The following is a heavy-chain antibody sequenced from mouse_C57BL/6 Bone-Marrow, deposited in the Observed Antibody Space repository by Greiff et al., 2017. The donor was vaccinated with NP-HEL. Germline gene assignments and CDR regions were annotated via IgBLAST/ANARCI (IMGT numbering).Heavy chain of an antibody. V-gene: IGHV1-74*01. CDR2: IHPSDSDT. CDR1: GYTFTSYW. Sequence: QVQLKQPGAELVKPGASVKVSCKASGYTFTSYWMHWVKQRPGQGLEWIGRIHPSDSDTNYNQKFKGKATLTVDKSSSTAYMQLSSLTSEDSAVYYWATPYYGNFFAYWGQGTLVTVSA. CDR3: ATPYYGNFFAY. D-gene: IGHD2-10*01. J-gene: IGHJ3*01.